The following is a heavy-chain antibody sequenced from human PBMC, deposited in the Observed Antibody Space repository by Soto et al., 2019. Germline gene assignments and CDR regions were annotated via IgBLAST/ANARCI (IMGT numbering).Heavy chain of an antibody. CDR1: GSSISPFY. V-gene: IGHV4-59*01. D-gene: IGHD4-17*01. J-gene: IGHJ4*02. Sequence: PSETLSLTCTVSGSSISPFYWSWIRQPPGKGLEWIGYIYYTGSTKYNPSLKSRVTLSLGTSRNQLSLKLSSVTAAGTAVYFCTRVGGYYGDYPNFDYWGPGTLVTVSS. CDR2: IYYTGST. CDR3: TRVGGYYGDYPNFDY.